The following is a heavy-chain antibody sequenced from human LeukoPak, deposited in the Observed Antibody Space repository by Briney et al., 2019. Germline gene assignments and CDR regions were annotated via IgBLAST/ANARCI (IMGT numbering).Heavy chain of an antibody. CDR3: ARDGGIVFPYNWFDP. J-gene: IGHJ5*02. Sequence: PSETLSLTCTVSGGSISSYYWSWIRQPPGKGLEWIGYIYYSGSTNYNSSLRSRVTISVDTSKNQFSLKLSSVTAADTAVYYCARDGGIVFPYNWFDPWGQGTLVTVSS. CDR1: GGSISSYY. CDR2: IYYSGST. V-gene: IGHV4-59*01. D-gene: IGHD2-15*01.